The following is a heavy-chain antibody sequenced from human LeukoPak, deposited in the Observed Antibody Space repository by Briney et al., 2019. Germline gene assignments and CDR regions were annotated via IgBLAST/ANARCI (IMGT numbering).Heavy chain of an antibody. J-gene: IGHJ6*03. V-gene: IGHV3-64*01. D-gene: IGHD4-17*01. CDR1: GFTFGTYT. CDR3: AKDRDGDYYYMDV. Sequence: PGGSLRLSCSASGFTFGTYTMHWVRQAPGKGLEYVAAISSNGGSTFYASSVKGRFIVSRDNSKNTLYLQMGSLRAEDVAVYYCAKDRDGDYYYMDVWGKGTTVTVSS. CDR2: ISSNGGST.